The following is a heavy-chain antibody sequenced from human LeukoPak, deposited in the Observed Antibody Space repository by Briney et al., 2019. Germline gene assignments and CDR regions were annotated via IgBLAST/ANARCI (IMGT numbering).Heavy chain of an antibody. J-gene: IGHJ4*02. Sequence: GGALRLSCAASGFTVSSYEMNWVRQAPGKGLEWVSYISSSGSTIYYADSVKGRFTISRDNAKNSLYLQMNSLRAEDTAVYYCARVIYGCHGDWGQGTLVTVSS. D-gene: IGHD4-17*01. CDR3: ARVIYGCHGD. CDR2: ISSSGSTI. CDR1: GFTVSSYE. V-gene: IGHV3-48*03.